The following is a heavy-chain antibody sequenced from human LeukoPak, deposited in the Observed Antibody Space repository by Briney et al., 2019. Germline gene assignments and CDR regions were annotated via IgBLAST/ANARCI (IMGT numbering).Heavy chain of an antibody. CDR3: AKATSQYYDSSGYYY. V-gene: IGHV3-23*01. J-gene: IGHJ4*02. Sequence: GGSLRLSCAASGFAFSSYAMSWLRQAPGKGLEGVSAISGSGGSTYYADSVKGRFTISRDNSKNTLYLQMNSLRAEDTAVYYCAKATSQYYDSSGYYYWGQGTLVTVSS. CDR2: ISGSGGST. D-gene: IGHD3-22*01. CDR1: GFAFSSYA.